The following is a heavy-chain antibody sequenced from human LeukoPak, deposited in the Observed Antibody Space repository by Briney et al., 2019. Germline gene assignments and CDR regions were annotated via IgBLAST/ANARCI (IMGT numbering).Heavy chain of an antibody. Sequence: GGSLRLSCAASGFSFSRYWMTWVRQAPRKGLEWVANIKDDGRQKYYVDSVKGRFTISRDNAKGSLYLQMDSLRAEDTAVYYCTRDASRGLDYWGQGTLVTVSS. CDR3: TRDASRGLDY. CDR1: GFSFSRYW. V-gene: IGHV3-7*01. CDR2: IKDDGRQK. D-gene: IGHD2-2*01. J-gene: IGHJ4*02.